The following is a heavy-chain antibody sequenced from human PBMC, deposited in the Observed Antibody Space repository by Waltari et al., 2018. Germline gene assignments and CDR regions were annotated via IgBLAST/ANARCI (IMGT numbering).Heavy chain of an antibody. D-gene: IGHD3-22*01. V-gene: IGHV1-69-2*01. CDR2: VDPEDGET. CDR3: ATEASLRITMIVVDYHGFY. Sequence: EVQLVQSGAEVKKPGATVKISCKVSGYTFPDYYIHWVHQAPGKGLEWMGLVDPEDGETIYAEKFQGRVTITADTSTDTAYMELSSLRSEDTAVYYCATEASLRITMIVVDYHGFYWGQGTLVTVSS. CDR1: GYTFPDYY. J-gene: IGHJ4*02.